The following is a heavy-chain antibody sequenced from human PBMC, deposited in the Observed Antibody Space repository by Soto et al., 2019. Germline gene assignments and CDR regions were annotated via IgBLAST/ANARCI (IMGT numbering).Heavy chain of an antibody. Sequence: QVQLVESGGGVVQPGRSPRLSCAASGFTFRGLAMHWVRQAPGKGLAGVAVIRDDGSNIYYAYAVKGRFTISRDNSKDTLYLQMNSLRADDTAVYYCARDGVGHTTFFGYFDYWGQGTLVTVSS. CDR1: GFTFRGLA. CDR2: IRDDGSNI. J-gene: IGHJ4*02. CDR3: ARDGVGHTTFFGYFDY. V-gene: IGHV3-33*01. D-gene: IGHD1-26*01.